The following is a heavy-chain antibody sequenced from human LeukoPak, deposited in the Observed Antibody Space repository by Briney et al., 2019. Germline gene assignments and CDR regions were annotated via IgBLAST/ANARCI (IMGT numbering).Heavy chain of an antibody. CDR3: ARDLGYCSGGSCKTYYYGMDV. D-gene: IGHD2-15*01. J-gene: IGHJ6*02. CDR1: GGSISSSSYY. Sequence: SETLSLTCTVSGGSISSSSYYWGWIRQPPGKGLEWIGSIYYSGSTYYNPSLKSRVTISVDTSKNQFSLKLSSVTAADTAVYYCARDLGYCSGGSCKTYYYGMDVWGQGTTVTVSS. CDR2: IYYSGST. V-gene: IGHV4-39*07.